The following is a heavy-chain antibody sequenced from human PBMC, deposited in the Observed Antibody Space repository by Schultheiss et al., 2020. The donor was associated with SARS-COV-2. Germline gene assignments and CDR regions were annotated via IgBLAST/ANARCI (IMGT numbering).Heavy chain of an antibody. D-gene: IGHD6-13*01. Sequence: GESLKISCAASGFTFSSYGMHWVRQAPGKGLEWVAVISYDGSNKYYADSVKGRFTISRDNSKNTLYLQMNSLRAEDTAVYYCARVYPVIAAAHTGEIDYWGQGTLVTVSS. J-gene: IGHJ4*02. CDR3: ARVYPVIAAAHTGEIDY. CDR2: ISYDGSNK. V-gene: IGHV3-30*03. CDR1: GFTFSSYG.